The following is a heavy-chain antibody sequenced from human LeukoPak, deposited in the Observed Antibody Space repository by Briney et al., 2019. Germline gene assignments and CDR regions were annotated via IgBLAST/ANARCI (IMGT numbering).Heavy chain of an antibody. CDR2: IKSKTEGGTT. CDR1: GFTFDYAC. J-gene: IGHJ4*02. V-gene: IGHV3-15*01. D-gene: IGHD3-22*01. CDR3: TTEVRDSSGYFYFDN. Sequence: KSGGSLRLSCAASGFTFDYACMSWVRQAPAKGLEWVGRIKSKTEGGTTVYAAPVQGRFTISRDDSKNTLYLQINSLKTEDTAVYFCTTEVRDSSGYFYFDNWGQGTLVTVSS.